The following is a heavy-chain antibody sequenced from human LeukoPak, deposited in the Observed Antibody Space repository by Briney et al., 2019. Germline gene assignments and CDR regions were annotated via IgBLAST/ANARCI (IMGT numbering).Heavy chain of an antibody. CDR3: ARESYGDYGRYYYYYMDV. V-gene: IGHV4-59*01. D-gene: IGHD4-17*01. CDR1: GGSISSYY. Sequence: PETLSLTCTVSGGSISSYYWSCIRPPPGKGLERIGYIYYSGSTNYNPSLKSRVTISVDTSKNQFSLKLSSVTAADTAVYYCARESYGDYGRYYYYYMDVWGKGTTVTVSS. CDR2: IYYSGST. J-gene: IGHJ6*03.